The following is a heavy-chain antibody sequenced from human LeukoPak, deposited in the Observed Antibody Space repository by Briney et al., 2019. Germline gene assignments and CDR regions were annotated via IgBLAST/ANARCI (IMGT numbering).Heavy chain of an antibody. J-gene: IGHJ3*02. CDR3: AREGVLRYFDWLSEWKDAFDI. CDR2: ISNSSSYI. Sequence: SGGSLRLSCAASGFTFSSYSMNWVRQAPGKGLEWVSSISNSSSYIYYADSVKGRFTISRDNAKNSLYLQMNSLRAEDTAVYYCAREGVLRYFDWLSEWKDAFDIWGQGTMVTVSS. D-gene: IGHD3-9*01. CDR1: GFTFSSYS. V-gene: IGHV3-21*01.